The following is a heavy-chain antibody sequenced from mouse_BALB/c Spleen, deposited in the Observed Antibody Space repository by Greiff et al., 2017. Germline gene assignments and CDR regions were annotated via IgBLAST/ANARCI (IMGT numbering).Heavy chain of an antibody. Sequence: EVQGVESGGGLVKPGGSLKLSCAASGFTFSSYAMSWVRQSPEKGLEWVATISDGGSYTYYPDSVKGRFTISRDNAKNNLYLQMSSLKSEDTAMYYCARGGLYAMAYWGQGTSVTVSS. CDR3: ARGGLYAMAY. CDR1: GFTFSSYA. V-gene: IGHV5-6*01. J-gene: IGHJ4*01. CDR2: ISDGGSYT.